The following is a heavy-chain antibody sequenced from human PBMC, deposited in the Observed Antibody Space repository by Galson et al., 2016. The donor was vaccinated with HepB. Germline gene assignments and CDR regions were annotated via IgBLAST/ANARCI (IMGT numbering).Heavy chain of an antibody. CDR1: GFTFSSNG. CDR2: TWYDGSNK. D-gene: IGHD6-6*01. V-gene: IGHV3-33*01. J-gene: IGHJ3*02. Sequence: SLRLSCAASGFTFSSNGMHWVRQAPGKGLEWVAVTWYDGSNKLYGDSVKGRFSISRDNSKNTLYLQMNSLRAEDTAVYYCARSSSIVARPFDAFDIWGQGTRVTVSS. CDR3: ARSSSIVARPFDAFDI.